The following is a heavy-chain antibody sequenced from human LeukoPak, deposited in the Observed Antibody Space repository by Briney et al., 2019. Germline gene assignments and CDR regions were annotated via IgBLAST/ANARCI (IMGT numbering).Heavy chain of an antibody. CDR2: LRPDGSDK. CDR1: GFTFSDYW. D-gene: IGHD3-3*01. J-gene: IGHJ5*02. Sequence: PGGSLRLSCTGSGFTFSDYWMNWARRAPGKGLEWVANLRPDGSDKYYVDSVKGRFTISRDNAKKLVYLQMNSLRAEDTAVYYRARDAYDDASESWGQGTLVTVSS. V-gene: IGHV3-7*01. CDR3: ARDAYDDASES.